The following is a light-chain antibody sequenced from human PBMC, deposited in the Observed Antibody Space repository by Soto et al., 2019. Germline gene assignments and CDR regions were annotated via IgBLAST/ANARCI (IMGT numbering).Light chain of an antibody. CDR1: KSVSSN. CDR3: QQYNVWPLT. V-gene: IGKV3-15*01. J-gene: IGKJ4*01. Sequence: EIVMTQSPATLSVSPGERATLSCRASKSVSSNLAWYQQKPGQTPKLLIYVASTRATSIPARFSGSGSGTEFTLTISSLQSEEFAVYYCQQYNVWPLTFGGGTKVEFK. CDR2: VAS.